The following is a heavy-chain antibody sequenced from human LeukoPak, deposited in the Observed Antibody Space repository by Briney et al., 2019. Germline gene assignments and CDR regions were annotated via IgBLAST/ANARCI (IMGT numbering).Heavy chain of an antibody. CDR2: VRHSGSI. Sequence: SETLSLTCGVYGGSFSGSYWSWIRQPPGKWLEWIGEVRHSGSISHNSSFKSRVTISVDTSKNQFSLRLRSVTAADTAVYYCARADCSSTSCSGVWGQGTTVTVSS. D-gene: IGHD2-2*01. CDR3: ARADCSSTSCSGV. CDR1: GGSFSGSY. V-gene: IGHV4-34*01. J-gene: IGHJ6*02.